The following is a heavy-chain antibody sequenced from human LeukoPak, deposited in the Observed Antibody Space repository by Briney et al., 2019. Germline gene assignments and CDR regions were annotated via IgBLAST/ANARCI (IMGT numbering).Heavy chain of an antibody. J-gene: IGHJ4*02. Sequence: ASVKVSCKASGGTFSNYAISWVRQAPGQGLEWMGGIIPIFDTADYAQKFQGRLTITADESTSTAYMELNSLRAEDTAVYYCAKDGKRWTTVTTLFDYWGQGTLVTVSS. CDR3: AKDGKRWTTVTTLFDY. D-gene: IGHD4-17*01. V-gene: IGHV1-69*01. CDR2: IIPIFDTA. CDR1: GGTFSNYA.